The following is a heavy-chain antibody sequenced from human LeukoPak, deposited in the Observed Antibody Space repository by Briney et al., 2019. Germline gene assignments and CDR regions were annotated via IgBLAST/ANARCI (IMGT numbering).Heavy chain of an antibody. V-gene: IGHV3-48*03. Sequence: GGSLRLSCAASGFTFSSYEMSWVRQAPGKGLEWVSYISSSGSTIYYADSAKGRFTISRDNAKNSLYLQMNSLRAEDTAVYYCARDSQWSLPGAAAAHYYYYYYMDVWGKGTTVTVSS. CDR2: ISSSGSTI. J-gene: IGHJ6*03. D-gene: IGHD6-13*01. CDR3: ARDSQWSLPGAAAAHYYYYYYMDV. CDR1: GFTFSSYE.